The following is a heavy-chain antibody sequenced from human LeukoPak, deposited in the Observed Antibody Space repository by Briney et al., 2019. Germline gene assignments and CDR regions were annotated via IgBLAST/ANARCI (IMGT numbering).Heavy chain of an antibody. CDR3: ARGASGGSSDY. Sequence: SVTVSFTASGGTFIIYAISWVRQAPGQGLEWMGRIIPILGIANYAQKFQGRVTITADKSTSTAYMELSSLRSEDTAVYYCARGASGGSSDYWGQGTLVTVSS. CDR1: GGTFIIYA. J-gene: IGHJ4*02. V-gene: IGHV1-69*04. D-gene: IGHD3-16*01. CDR2: IIPILGIA.